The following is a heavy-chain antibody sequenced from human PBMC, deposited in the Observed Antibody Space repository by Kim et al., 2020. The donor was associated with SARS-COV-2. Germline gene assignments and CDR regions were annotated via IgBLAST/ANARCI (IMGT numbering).Heavy chain of an antibody. J-gene: IGHJ4*02. CDR1: GGSISSYY. V-gene: IGHV4-4*07. CDR3: AREGLPYCSSTSCYMAFDY. Sequence: SETLSLTCTVSGGSISSYYWSWIRQPAGKGLEWIGRIYTSGSTNYNPSLKSRVTMSVDTSKNQFSLKLSSVTAADTAVYYCAREGLPYCSSTSCYMAFDYWGQGTLVTVSS. CDR2: IYTSGST. D-gene: IGHD2-2*01.